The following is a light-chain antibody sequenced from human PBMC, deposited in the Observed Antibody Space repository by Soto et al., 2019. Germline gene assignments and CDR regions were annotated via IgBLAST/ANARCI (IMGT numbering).Light chain of an antibody. CDR2: GND. V-gene: IGLV1-44*01. CDR3: AAWDDSLNGYV. Sequence: QSVLTQPPSASGTPGQRVTISCSGSSSNIGSNTVNWYQQVPGTSPKLLIYGNDQRPSGVPDRFSGTKSGTSASLAISGFQSEDEADYFCAAWDDSLNGYVFGTGTKVTVL. CDR1: SSNIGSNT. J-gene: IGLJ1*01.